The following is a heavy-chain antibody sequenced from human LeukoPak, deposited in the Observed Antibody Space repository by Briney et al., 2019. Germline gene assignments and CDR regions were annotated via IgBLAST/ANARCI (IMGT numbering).Heavy chain of an antibody. CDR2: IKQDGSER. D-gene: IGHD6-13*01. J-gene: IGHJ6*03. V-gene: IGHV3-7*01. CDR3: ARVYNSSSWFHYYYYYYMDV. CDR1: GLTFSSYW. Sequence: PGRSLRLSWAPSGLTFSSYWMSWVSQPPGNGREWVANIKQDGSERYYVDCGKGRFTISRDNANNSLYLQMNSLRAEDTAVYYCARVYNSSSWFHYYYYYYMDVWGKGTTVTVSS.